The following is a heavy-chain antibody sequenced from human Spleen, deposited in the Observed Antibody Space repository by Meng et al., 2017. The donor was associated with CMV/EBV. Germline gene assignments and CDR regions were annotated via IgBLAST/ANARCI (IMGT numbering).Heavy chain of an antibody. D-gene: IGHD3-9*01. V-gene: IGHV1-2*02. Sequence: ASVKVSCKASGYTFTDYYLHWVRQAPGRGLEWMGWINPNSGSTEFTEKFQGRVTMTRDTSSSTAYMDLSRLRSDDTALYYCARGHDILTDEYYYHHMDVWGQGTTVTVSS. CDR3: ARGHDILTDEYYYHHMDV. J-gene: IGHJ6*02. CDR2: INPNSGST. CDR1: GYTFTDYY.